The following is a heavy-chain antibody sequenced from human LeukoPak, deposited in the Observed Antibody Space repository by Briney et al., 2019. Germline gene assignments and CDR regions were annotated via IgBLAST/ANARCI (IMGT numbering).Heavy chain of an antibody. CDR2: IYYSGST. J-gene: IGHJ5*01. CDR3: SRGGCSSGSIDS. CDR1: GGSISSSSYY. D-gene: IGHD6-19*01. V-gene: IGHV4-39*01. Sequence: PSETLSLTCTVSGGSISSSSYYWGWIRQPPGKGLERIGSIYYSGSTYFNPSLKSRVTISVDTSKNQFSLKLSSVTAADTAVYYCSRGGCSSGSIDSWGQGTLVTVSS.